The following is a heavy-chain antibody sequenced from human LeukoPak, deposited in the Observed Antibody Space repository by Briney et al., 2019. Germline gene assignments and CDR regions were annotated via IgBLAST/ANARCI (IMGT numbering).Heavy chain of an antibody. Sequence: ASVKVSCKASGYTFTSYGISWVRRAPGQGLEWMGWISAYNGNTNYAQKLQGRVTMTTDTSTSTAYMELRSLRSDDTAVYYCARDRRSWYYDSSGYPNYDAFDIWGQGTMVTVSS. CDR3: ARDRRSWYYDSSGYPNYDAFDI. CDR1: GYTFTSYG. J-gene: IGHJ3*02. D-gene: IGHD3-22*01. CDR2: ISAYNGNT. V-gene: IGHV1-18*01.